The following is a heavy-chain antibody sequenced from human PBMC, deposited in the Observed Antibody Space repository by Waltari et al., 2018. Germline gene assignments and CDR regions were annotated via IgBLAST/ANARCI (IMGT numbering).Heavy chain of an antibody. CDR1: GYTFTSYD. V-gene: IGHV1-8*03. CDR3: ARGRGAVAGRGGYYFDY. J-gene: IGHJ4*02. D-gene: IGHD6-19*01. CDR2: MNPNSGNT. Sequence: QVQLVQSGAEVKKPGASVKVSCKASGYTFTSYDINWGRQATGQGLEWMGWMNPNSGNTGYAQKFQGRVTITRNTSISTAYMELSSLRSEDTAVYYCARGRGAVAGRGGYYFDYWGQGTLVTVSS.